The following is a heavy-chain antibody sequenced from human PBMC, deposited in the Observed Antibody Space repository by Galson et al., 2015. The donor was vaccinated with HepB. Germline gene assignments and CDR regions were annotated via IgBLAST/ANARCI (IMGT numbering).Heavy chain of an antibody. CDR3: VLLRGYDLKPLEH. D-gene: IGHD5-12*01. CDR2: IGPSSTTI. Sequence: SLRLSCAASTFIFSTYSMNWVRQAPGKGLEWVSYIGPSSTTIYYADSVKGRFTISRDNAKNSLYLQMNSLRAEDTAVYYCVLLRGYDLKPLEHWGQGTLVTVSS. V-gene: IGHV3-48*04. J-gene: IGHJ1*01. CDR1: TFIFSTYS.